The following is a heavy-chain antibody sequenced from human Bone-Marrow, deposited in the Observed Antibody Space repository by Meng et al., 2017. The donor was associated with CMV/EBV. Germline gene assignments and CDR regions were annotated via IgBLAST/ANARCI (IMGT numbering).Heavy chain of an antibody. CDR3: ARGGYGSGSTYYYYYYGMDV. CDR1: GFTFSSYS. J-gene: IGHJ6*02. Sequence: LSLTCAASGFTFSSYSMNWVRQAPGKGLEWVSSISSSSSYIYYADSVKGRFTISRDNAKNSLYLQMNSLRAEDTAVYYCARGGYGSGSTYYYYYYGMDVWGQGTTVTVSS. CDR2: ISSSSSYI. D-gene: IGHD3-10*01. V-gene: IGHV3-21*01.